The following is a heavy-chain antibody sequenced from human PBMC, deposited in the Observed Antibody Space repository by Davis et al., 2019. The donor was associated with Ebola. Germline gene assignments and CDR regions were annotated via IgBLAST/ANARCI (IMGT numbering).Heavy chain of an antibody. J-gene: IGHJ4*02. CDR1: GYTFTSYA. Sequence: ASVKVSCKASGYTFTSYAMHWVRQAPGQRLEWMGWINAGNGNTKYSQKFQGRVTITRDTSASTAYMELSSLRSEDTAVYYCASSFFEYYDVWSGYYMADYWGQGTLVTVSS. V-gene: IGHV1-3*01. D-gene: IGHD3-3*01. CDR2: INAGNGNT. CDR3: ASSFFEYYDVWSGYYMADY.